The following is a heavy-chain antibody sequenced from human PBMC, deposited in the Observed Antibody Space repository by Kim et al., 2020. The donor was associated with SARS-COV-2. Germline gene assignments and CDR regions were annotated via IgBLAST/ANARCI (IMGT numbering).Heavy chain of an antibody. CDR1: GDSLSSYY. D-gene: IGHD1-26*01. CDR2: INTGGSY. Sequence: SESLSLTCTVSGDSLSSYYWSWNRQPAGKGLEWIGRINTGGSYNYNPSLQSRVTMLVKETANQSALMLSYVTGADKAADYCACTLGDWDEGTVV. V-gene: IGHV4-4*07. J-gene: IGHJ4*02. CDR3: ACTLGD.